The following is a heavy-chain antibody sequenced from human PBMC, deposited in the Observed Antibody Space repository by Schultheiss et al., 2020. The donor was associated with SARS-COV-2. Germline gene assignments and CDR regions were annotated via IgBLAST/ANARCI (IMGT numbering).Heavy chain of an antibody. Sequence: SETLSLTCTVSGDSITSTSSYWGWIRQPPGKGLEWIGTVYYRGISYYNSSLKSRVTISVDTSKNQFSLWLNSVTAADTAVYYCARFSIWAATYYYMDVWGTGTTVTVSS. CDR2: VYYRGIS. D-gene: IGHD3-16*01. J-gene: IGHJ6*03. CDR3: ARFSIWAATYYYMDV. CDR1: GDSITSTSSY. V-gene: IGHV4-39*07.